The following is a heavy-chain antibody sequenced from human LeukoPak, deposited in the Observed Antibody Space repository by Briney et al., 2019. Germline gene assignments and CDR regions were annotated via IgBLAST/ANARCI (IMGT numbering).Heavy chain of an antibody. CDR3: ASPGGYSYGYHY. Sequence: SETLSLTCTVSGGSITSYHWSWIRQPPAKGLEWIGYVYYTGTTKYNPSLKSRLTISVDTSQNQFSLKLSSVTAADTAVYYCASPGGYSYGYHYWGQGTLVTVS. J-gene: IGHJ4*02. V-gene: IGHV4-59*08. CDR1: GGSITSYH. CDR2: VYYTGTT. D-gene: IGHD5-18*01.